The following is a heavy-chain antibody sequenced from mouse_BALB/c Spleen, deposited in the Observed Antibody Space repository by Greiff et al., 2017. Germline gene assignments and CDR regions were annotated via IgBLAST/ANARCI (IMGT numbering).Heavy chain of an antibody. J-gene: IGHJ3*01. V-gene: IGHV1-15*01. CDR2: IDPETGGT. Sequence: QVQLQQSGAELVRPGASVTLSCKASGYTFTDYEMHWVKQTPVHGLEWIGAIDPETGGTAYNQKFKGKATLTADKSSSTAYMELRSLTSEDSAVYYCTGPGYSSQFAYWGQGTLVTVSA. D-gene: IGHD1-3*01. CDR3: TGPGYSSQFAY. CDR1: GYTFTDYE.